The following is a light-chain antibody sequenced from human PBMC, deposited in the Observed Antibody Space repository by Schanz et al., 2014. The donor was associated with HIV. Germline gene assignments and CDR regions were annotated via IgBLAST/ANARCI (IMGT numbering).Light chain of an antibody. CDR2: EVI. V-gene: IGLV2-8*01. Sequence: QSALIQPASVSGSPGQSITISCTGTSSDIGAYNYVSWYQQHPGKAPKLMIYEVIKRPSGVPDRFSGSKSGNTASLTVSGPQAEDEADYYCSSYEGIHNWVFGGGTKLTVL. J-gene: IGLJ2*01. CDR1: SSDIGAYNY. CDR3: SSYEGIHNWV.